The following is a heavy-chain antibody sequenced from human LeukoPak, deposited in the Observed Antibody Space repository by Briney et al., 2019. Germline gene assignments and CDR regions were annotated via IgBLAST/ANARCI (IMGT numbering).Heavy chain of an antibody. J-gene: IGHJ4*02. Sequence: PSETLSLTCTVSGGSISSSSYYWGWIRQPPGKGLEWIGSIYYSGSTYYNPSLKSRVTISVDTSKNQFSLKLSSVTAADTAVYYCASGPFLGVVRTPHPHYFDYWGQGTLVTVSS. CDR1: GGSISSSSYY. CDR2: IYYSGST. CDR3: ASGPFLGVVRTPHPHYFDY. V-gene: IGHV4-39*01. D-gene: IGHD3-3*01.